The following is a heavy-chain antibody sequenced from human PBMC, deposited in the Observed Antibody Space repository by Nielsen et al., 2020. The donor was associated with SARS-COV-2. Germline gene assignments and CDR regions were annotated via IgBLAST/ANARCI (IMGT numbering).Heavy chain of an antibody. Sequence: GESLKISCAASGFTFSSYAMSWVRQAPGKGLEWVSVIYSGGSSTYYADSVKGRFTISRDNSKNTLYLQMNSLRAEDTAVYYCAILYGGNSVAEYYYYGMDVWGQGTTVTVSS. CDR1: GFTFSSYA. CDR2: IYSGGSST. V-gene: IGHV3-23*03. CDR3: AILYGGNSVAEYYYYGMDV. D-gene: IGHD4-23*01. J-gene: IGHJ6*02.